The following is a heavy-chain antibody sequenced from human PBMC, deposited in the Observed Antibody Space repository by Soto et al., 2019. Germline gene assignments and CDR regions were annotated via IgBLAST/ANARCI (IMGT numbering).Heavy chain of an antibody. D-gene: IGHD6-13*01. V-gene: IGHV4-34*01. J-gene: IGHJ5*02. Sequence: SETLSLTCAVYVGSFSGYYWSWIRQPAGKGLEWIGEINHSGSTNYNPSLKSRVTISVDTSKNQFSLKLSSVTAADTAVYYCARCSWYRSSWSGINLFDPWAQGFLVTVSS. CDR1: VGSFSGYY. CDR3: ARCSWYRSSWSGINLFDP. CDR2: INHSGST.